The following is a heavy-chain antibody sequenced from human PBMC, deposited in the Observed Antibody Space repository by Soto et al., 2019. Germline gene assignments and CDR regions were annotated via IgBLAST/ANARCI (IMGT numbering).Heavy chain of an antibody. CDR2: ISGSGDST. CDR1: GFTFSSYA. V-gene: IGHV3-23*01. Sequence: GGSLRLSCAASGFTFSSYAMSWVRQAPGKGLEWVSAISGSGDSTFYADSVKGRFTISRDNSKNTLYLQMNSLRAEDTAVYYCAKDLRSYYFDYWGQGTLVTVSS. D-gene: IGHD3-16*02. CDR3: AKDLRSYYFDY. J-gene: IGHJ4*02.